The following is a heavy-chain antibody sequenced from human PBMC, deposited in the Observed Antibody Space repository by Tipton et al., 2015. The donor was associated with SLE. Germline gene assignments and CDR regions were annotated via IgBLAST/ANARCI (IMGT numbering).Heavy chain of an antibody. V-gene: IGHV3-33*01. D-gene: IGHD1-20*01. Sequence: SLRLSCAASGFTFSSYGMHWVRQAPGKGMEWVAVIWYDGSNKYYADSVKGRFTISRDNSKNTLYLQMNSLRAEDTAVYYCARSNNWKNNWFDPWGQGILVTVSS. CDR2: IWYDGSNK. CDR1: GFTFSSYG. CDR3: ARSNNWKNNWFDP. J-gene: IGHJ5*02.